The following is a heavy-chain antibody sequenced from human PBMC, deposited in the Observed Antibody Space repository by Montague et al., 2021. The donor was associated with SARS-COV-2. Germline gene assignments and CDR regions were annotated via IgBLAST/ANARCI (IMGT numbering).Heavy chain of an antibody. Sequence: SETLSLTCEVSGDSISSYYWSWIRQSPGKGLEWIGYVHCTGSTEYNPSLKTRVTLSLDTPRNHFSLKLRSVTAADTAVYYCARAQNTCFIANCVNYFEVWGLGALVTVSS. J-gene: IGHJ4*02. CDR1: GDSISSYY. CDR3: ARAQNTCFIANCVNYFEV. V-gene: IGHV4-59*01. CDR2: VHCTGST. D-gene: IGHD1-1*01.